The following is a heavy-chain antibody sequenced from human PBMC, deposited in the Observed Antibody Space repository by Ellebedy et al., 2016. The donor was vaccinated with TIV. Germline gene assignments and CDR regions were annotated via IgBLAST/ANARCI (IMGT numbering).Heavy chain of an antibody. D-gene: IGHD4-17*01. CDR2: ISSNSGDI. CDR3: ARDRVTTVTYFDY. V-gene: IGHV3-48*02. CDR1: GFTFSNYS. J-gene: IGHJ4*02. Sequence: PGGSLRLSCAASGFTFSNYSMNWVRQAPGKGLEWVSYISSNSGDIFYADSVKGRFTISRDNAKNSLYLQMNSLRDEDTAVYYCARDRVTTVTYFDYWGQGTLVTVSS.